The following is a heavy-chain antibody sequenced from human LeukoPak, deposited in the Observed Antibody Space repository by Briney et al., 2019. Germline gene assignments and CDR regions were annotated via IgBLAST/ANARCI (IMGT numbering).Heavy chain of an antibody. CDR3: ARNPTMYYYGSGSPNWFDP. Sequence: KPSETLSLTCTVSGGSISSSGYYWGWIRQPPGKGLEWIGSIYYSGSTYYNPSLKSRVTISVDTSKNQFSLKLSSVTAADTAVYYCARNPTMYYYGSGSPNWFDPWGQGTLVTVSS. V-gene: IGHV4-39*01. J-gene: IGHJ5*02. CDR1: GGSISSSGYY. D-gene: IGHD3-10*01. CDR2: IYYSGST.